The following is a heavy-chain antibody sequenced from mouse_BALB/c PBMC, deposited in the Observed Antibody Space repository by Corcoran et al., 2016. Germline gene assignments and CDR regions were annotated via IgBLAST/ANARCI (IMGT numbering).Heavy chain of an antibody. CDR1: GFTFSGFW. V-gene: IGHV11-2*02. CDR3: MRYGNYWYFDV. J-gene: IGHJ1*01. CDR2: INSDGSAI. D-gene: IGHD2-1*01. Sequence: EVQLLETGGGLVQPGGSRGLSCEGSGFTFSGFWMSWVRQTPGKTLAWIGDINSDGSAINYAPSIKDRFTIFRDNDKSTLYLQMGNVRSEDTATYFCMRYGNYWYFDVWGAGTTVTVSS.